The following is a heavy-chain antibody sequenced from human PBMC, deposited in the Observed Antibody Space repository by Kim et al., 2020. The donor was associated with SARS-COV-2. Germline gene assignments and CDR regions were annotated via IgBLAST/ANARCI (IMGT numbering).Heavy chain of an antibody. CDR2: IKQDGSEK. Sequence: GGSLRLSCAASGFTFSSYWMSWVRQAPGKGLEWVANIKQDGSEKYYVDSVKGRFTISRDNAKNSLYLQMNSLRAEDTAVYYCARDSWTEDYRYYYGMDVWGQGTTVTVSS. CDR1: GFTFSSYW. CDR3: ARDSWTEDYRYYYGMDV. J-gene: IGHJ6*02. D-gene: IGHD4-4*01. V-gene: IGHV3-7*03.